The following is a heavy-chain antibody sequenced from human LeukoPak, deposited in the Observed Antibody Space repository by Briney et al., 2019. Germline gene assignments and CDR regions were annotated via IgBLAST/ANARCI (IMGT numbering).Heavy chain of an antibody. CDR3: ARVFPGRYDSSPLHAFDV. CDR1: GGSFSDYY. CDR2: MYSSGSS. V-gene: IGHV4-59*10. D-gene: IGHD3-22*01. J-gene: IGHJ3*01. Sequence: SETLSLTCAVYGGSFSDYYWSWIRQPAGKGLEWIGRMYSSGSSNYNPSLKTRVAMSVDTSKNQFSLKLSSVTAADTAVYYCARVFPGRYDSSPLHAFDVWGQGTMVTVSS.